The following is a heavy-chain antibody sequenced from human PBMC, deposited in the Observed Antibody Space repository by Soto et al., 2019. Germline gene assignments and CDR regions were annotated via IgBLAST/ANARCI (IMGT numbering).Heavy chain of an antibody. CDR1: GYTFSSHG. D-gene: IGHD2-15*01. Sequence: QVQLVQSGAEVRKPGASVKVSCKASGYTFSSHGIIWVRQAPGQGLEWMGWISGYNGNAKYAQRFQGRVTMTTDTSTSTVYMDLRRLGSDDSAVYYCAREGSYGWYDCWGQGTLVTVSS. V-gene: IGHV1-18*01. J-gene: IGHJ5*01. CDR3: AREGSYGWYDC. CDR2: ISGYNGNA.